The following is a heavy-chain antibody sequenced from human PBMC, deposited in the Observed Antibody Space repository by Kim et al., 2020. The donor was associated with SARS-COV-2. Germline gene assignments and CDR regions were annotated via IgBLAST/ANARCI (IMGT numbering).Heavy chain of an antibody. D-gene: IGHD6-13*01. V-gene: IGHV4-59*13. CDR3: ARLARSSWYTPHFFYGMDV. J-gene: IGHJ6*02. Sequence: SETLSLTCTVSGGSISSYYWSWIRQPPGKGLEWIGYIYYSGSTNYNPSLKSRVTISVDTSKNQFSLKLSSVTAADTAVYYCARLARSSWYTPHFFYGMDVWGQGTTVTVSS. CDR2: IYYSGST. CDR1: GGSISSYY.